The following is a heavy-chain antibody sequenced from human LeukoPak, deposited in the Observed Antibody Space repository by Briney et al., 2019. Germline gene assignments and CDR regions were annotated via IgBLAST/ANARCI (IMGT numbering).Heavy chain of an antibody. J-gene: IGHJ5*02. CDR2: VNTNTGNP. CDR1: GYTFTSYA. D-gene: IGHD5-24*01. V-gene: IGHV7-4-1*02. Sequence: GASVKVSCKASGYTFTSYAMNWVRQAPGQGLEWMGWVNTNTGNPTYAQGFTGRFVFSLDTSVSTAYLQISSLKAEDTAVYYCARSRRDGYNEWLDPWGQGTLVTVSS. CDR3: ARSRRDGYNEWLDP.